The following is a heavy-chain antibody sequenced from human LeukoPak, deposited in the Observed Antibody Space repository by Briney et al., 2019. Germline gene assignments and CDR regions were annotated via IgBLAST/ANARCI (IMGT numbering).Heavy chain of an antibody. CDR3: ARGKSSGWSLNWVFDY. J-gene: IGHJ4*02. CDR1: GYTFTSYD. D-gene: IGHD6-19*01. CDR2: MNPNSGNT. Sequence: ASVKVSCKASGYTFTSYDINWVRQATGQGLEWMGWMNPNSGNTGYAQKFQGRVTMTRNTSISTAYMELSSLRSEDTAVYYCARGKSSGWSLNWVFDYWGQGTLVTVSS. V-gene: IGHV1-8*02.